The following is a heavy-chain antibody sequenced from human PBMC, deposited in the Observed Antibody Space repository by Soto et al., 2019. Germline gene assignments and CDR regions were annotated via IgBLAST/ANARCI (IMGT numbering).Heavy chain of an antibody. CDR1: GGTFSSYA. CDR2: IIPIFGTA. CDR3: ASSVPPDRRLLLLNDYYYGMDV. V-gene: IGHV1-69*01. J-gene: IGHJ6*02. D-gene: IGHD3-22*01. Sequence: QVQLVQSGAEVKKPGSSVKVSCKASGGTFSSYAISWVRQAPGQGLEWMGGIIPIFGTANYAQKFQGRVTITADESTSTAYMELSSLRSEDTGGDYCASSVPPDRRLLLLNDYYYGMDVGGQGTTVTVSS.